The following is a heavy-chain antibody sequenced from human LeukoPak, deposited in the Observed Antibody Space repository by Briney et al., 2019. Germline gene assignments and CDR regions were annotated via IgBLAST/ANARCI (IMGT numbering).Heavy chain of an antibody. J-gene: IGHJ4*02. D-gene: IGHD6-19*01. V-gene: IGHV4-39*01. CDR2: IYYSGNT. Sequence: SETLSLTCTVSGGSISSSSYYWGWIRQPPGKGLEWIGSIYYSGNTYYNPSLKSRVTISVDTSKNQFSLKLSSVTAADTAVYYCARQSSGWHPYYFDYWGQGTLVTVSS. CDR3: ARQSSGWHPYYFDY. CDR1: GGSISSSSYY.